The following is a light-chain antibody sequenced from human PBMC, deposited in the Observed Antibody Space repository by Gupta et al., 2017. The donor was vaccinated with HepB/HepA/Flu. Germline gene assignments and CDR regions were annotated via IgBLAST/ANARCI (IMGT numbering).Light chain of an antibody. CDR1: QRFTSR. CDR2: QAS. J-gene: IGKJ3*01. Sequence: DIQMTQSPSTVSASVGDRVTITCRASQRFTSRLAWYQQKPGKAPKLLIYQASSLESGVPSRFSGSESGTEFTLTISSLQPDDFGIYYCKQFNTYGVTFGPGTXVDIK. CDR3: KQFNTYGVT. V-gene: IGKV1-5*03.